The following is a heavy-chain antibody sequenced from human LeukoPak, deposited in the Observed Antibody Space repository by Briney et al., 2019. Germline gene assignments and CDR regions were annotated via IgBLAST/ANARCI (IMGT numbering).Heavy chain of an antibody. CDR1: GFTFSSYW. V-gene: IGHV3-7*01. CDR3: ARHKGITIFGVVITEYYFDY. D-gene: IGHD3-3*01. J-gene: IGHJ4*02. Sequence: GGSLRLSCAASGFTFSSYWMSWVRQAPGKGLGWVANIKQDGSEKYYVDSVKGRFTISRDNAKNSLYLQMNSLRAEDTAVYYCARHKGITIFGVVITEYYFDYWGQGTLVTVSS. CDR2: IKQDGSEK.